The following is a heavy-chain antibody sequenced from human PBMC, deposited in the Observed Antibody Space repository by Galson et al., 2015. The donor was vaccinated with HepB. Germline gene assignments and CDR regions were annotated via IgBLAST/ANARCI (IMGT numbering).Heavy chain of an antibody. CDR1: GGTFSSYA. J-gene: IGHJ5*02. V-gene: IGHV1-69*04. Sequence: SVKVSCKASGGTFSSYAISWVRQAPGQGLEWMGRVIPILGIANYAQKFQGRVTITADKSTSTAYMELSSLRSEDTAVYYCANTYYDIYDPWGQGTLVTVSS. CDR3: ANTYYDIYDP. D-gene: IGHD3-9*01. CDR2: VIPILGIA.